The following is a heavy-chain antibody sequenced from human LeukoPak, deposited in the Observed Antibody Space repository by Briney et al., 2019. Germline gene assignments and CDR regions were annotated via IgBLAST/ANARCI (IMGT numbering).Heavy chain of an antibody. CDR3: AKELDVVVVAATQVYYYGMDV. CDR1: GFTFSSYA. V-gene: IGHV3-23*01. CDR2: ISGSGGST. J-gene: IGHJ6*02. D-gene: IGHD2-15*01. Sequence: GGTLRLSCAASGFTFSSYAMSWVRQPPGKGLEWVSAISGSGGSTYYAASVKGRFTISRDNSKNTLYLQMNSLRAEDTAVYYCAKELDVVVVAATQVYYYGMDVLGQGTTVTVSS.